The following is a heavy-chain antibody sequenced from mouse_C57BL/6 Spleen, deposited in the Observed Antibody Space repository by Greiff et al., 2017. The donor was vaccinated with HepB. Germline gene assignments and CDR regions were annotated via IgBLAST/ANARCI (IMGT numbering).Heavy chain of an antibody. CDR1: GFTFSSYG. Sequence: EVMLVESGGDLVKPGGSLKLSCAASGFTFSSYGMSWVRQTPDKRLEWVATISSGGSYTYYPDSVKGRFTISRDNAKNTLYLQMSSLKSEDTAMYYCARGYDYDERNYFDYWGQGTTLTVSS. CDR3: ARGYDYDERNYFDY. J-gene: IGHJ2*01. V-gene: IGHV5-6*02. D-gene: IGHD2-4*01. CDR2: ISSGGSYT.